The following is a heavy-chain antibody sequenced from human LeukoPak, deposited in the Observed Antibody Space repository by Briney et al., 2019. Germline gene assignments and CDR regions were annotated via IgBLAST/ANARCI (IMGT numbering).Heavy chain of an antibody. V-gene: IGHV3-7*03. Sequence: GGSLRLSCAVSGFTFSGFWMSWSRQAPGKGLEWVASINPDGSEGYYADVVKGRFTISRDNAKNSLYLQINSLRAEDTAVYYCARDYILAWYGDYGHGYFDLWGRGTLVTVSS. CDR2: INPDGSEG. CDR1: GFTFSGFW. J-gene: IGHJ2*01. D-gene: IGHD4-17*01. CDR3: ARDYILAWYGDYGHGYFDL.